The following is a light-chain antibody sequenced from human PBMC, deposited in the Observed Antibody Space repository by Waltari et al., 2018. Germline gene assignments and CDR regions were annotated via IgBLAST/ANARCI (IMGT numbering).Light chain of an antibody. J-gene: IGKJ1*01. CDR2: AAS. CDR1: QSVSRA. V-gene: IGKV3-20*01. CDR3: QHYVNLPVT. Sequence: ELVLTQSPGILSLSPGERATLSCRASQSVSRALAWYQQKPGQAPRLIIYAASTRATGVPDRFSGSGSGTDFSLTISRLDPEDFAVYYCQHYVNLPVTFGQGTKVEI.